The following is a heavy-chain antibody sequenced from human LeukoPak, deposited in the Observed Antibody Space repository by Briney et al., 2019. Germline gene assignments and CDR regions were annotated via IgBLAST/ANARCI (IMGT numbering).Heavy chain of an antibody. J-gene: IGHJ4*02. V-gene: IGHV4-38-2*02. CDR3: AKQRGATPYYFDY. CDR2: IHHSGST. CDR1: GYSFNSGYY. Sequence: SETLPLTCTVSGYSFNSGYYWGWIRQAPGKGLEWIGNIHHSGSTYYNPSLKSRVTILVDSSKNEFSLKLNSVTAADTAVYYCAKQRGATPYYFDYWGQGTLVTVSS. D-gene: IGHD1-26*01.